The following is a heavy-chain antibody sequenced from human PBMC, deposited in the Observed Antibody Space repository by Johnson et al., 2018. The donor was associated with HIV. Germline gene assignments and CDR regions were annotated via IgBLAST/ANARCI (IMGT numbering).Heavy chain of an antibody. CDR2: ISYDGSNK. V-gene: IGHV3-30*03. D-gene: IGHD6-19*01. CDR1: GFTFSSYG. CDR3: ARKQWLEIPSDAFDV. J-gene: IGHJ3*01. Sequence: QVQLVESGGGVVQPGRSLRLSCAASGFTFSSYGMHWVRQAPGKGLEWVAVISYDGSNKYYADSVKGRFTISRDNSKNTLYLQMSSLRAEDTAVYYCARKQWLEIPSDAFDVWGQGTMVTVSS.